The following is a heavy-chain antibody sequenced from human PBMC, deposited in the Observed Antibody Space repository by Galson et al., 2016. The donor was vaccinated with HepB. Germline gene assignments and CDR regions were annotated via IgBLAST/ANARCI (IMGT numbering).Heavy chain of an antibody. D-gene: IGHD3-3*01. V-gene: IGHV3-23*01. CDR2: IMGLGSTT. CDR1: GFIFRHHA. J-gene: IGHJ5*02. CDR3: VKEGAWFGGDWFDP. Sequence: SLRLSCAGSGFIFRHHAMAWIRKAPGKGLEWVSGIMGLGSTTYYADPVKGRFSTSRDNSKNTVFLQMDNLKVDDTAIYYCVKEGAWFGGDWFDPWGQGTLVTVS.